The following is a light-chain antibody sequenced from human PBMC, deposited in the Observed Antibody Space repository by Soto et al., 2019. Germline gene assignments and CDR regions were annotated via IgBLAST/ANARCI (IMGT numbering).Light chain of an antibody. V-gene: IGKV3-15*01. CDR1: QSVGSH. Sequence: EIVMTQSPVTLSVSPGERATLSCRASQSVGSHLAWYQQRPGQAPRLLIYGASTRATGIPVRFSGSGSGTEFALAISSLQSEDFAVYYCQQYENWPSITFGQGTRLEI. CDR3: QQYENWPSIT. CDR2: GAS. J-gene: IGKJ5*01.